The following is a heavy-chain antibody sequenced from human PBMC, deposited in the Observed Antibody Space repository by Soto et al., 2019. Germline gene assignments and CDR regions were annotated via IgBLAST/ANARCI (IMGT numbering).Heavy chain of an antibody. CDR2: IYPYDSDT. CDR1: GYSFTSYW. Sequence: GESLRISCKTSGYSFTSYWIGWVRQMPGKGMEWMGNIYPYDSDTRYSPSFQGQVTISADTSITTAYLQWSGLRASDTAMYFCARHLVGSTRGNFDYWGQGTLVTVSS. CDR3: ARHLVGSTRGNFDY. J-gene: IGHJ4*01. V-gene: IGHV5-51*01. D-gene: IGHD2-2*01.